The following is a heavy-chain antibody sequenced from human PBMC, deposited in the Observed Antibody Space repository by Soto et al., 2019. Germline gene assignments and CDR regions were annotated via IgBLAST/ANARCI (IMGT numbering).Heavy chain of an antibody. Sequence: VASVKVSCKASGYTFTSYAMHWVRQAPGQRLEWMGWINAGNGNTKYSQKFQGRVTITRDTSASTAYMELSSLRSEDTAVYYCASCYYGSGSYNYYYYGMDVWGQGTTVTVSS. D-gene: IGHD3-10*01. V-gene: IGHV1-3*01. CDR1: GYTFTSYA. CDR2: INAGNGNT. CDR3: ASCYYGSGSYNYYYYGMDV. J-gene: IGHJ6*02.